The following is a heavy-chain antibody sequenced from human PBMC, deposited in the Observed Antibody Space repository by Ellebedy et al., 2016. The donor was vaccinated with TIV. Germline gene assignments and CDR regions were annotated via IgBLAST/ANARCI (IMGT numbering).Heavy chain of an antibody. CDR1: GFTFSSYA. J-gene: IGHJ2*01. D-gene: IGHD6-13*01. V-gene: IGHV3-30-3*01. CDR3: ARDSGIGRLPPNWYFDL. Sequence: GESLKISCAASGFTFSSYAMHWVRQAPGKELEWVAVISYDGSNKYYADSVKGRFTISRDNSKNTLYLQMNSLRAEDTAVYYCARDSGIGRLPPNWYFDLWGRGTLVTVSS. CDR2: ISYDGSNK.